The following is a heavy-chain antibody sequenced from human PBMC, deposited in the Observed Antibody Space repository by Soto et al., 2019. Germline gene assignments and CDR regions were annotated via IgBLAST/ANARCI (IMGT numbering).Heavy chain of an antibody. CDR2: INTSGGST. Sequence: QVHLVQSGAEVTKPGASVRVSCKASGYIFTSYYLHWVRQATGQGLEWMGMINTSGGSTSHAQKFQGRVTMTRDTSTSTVYMELSSLSSEDTAVYYCARNVNSGFDYWGQGTLVTVSS. J-gene: IGHJ4*02. D-gene: IGHD1-20*01. CDR1: GYIFTSYY. CDR3: ARNVNSGFDY. V-gene: IGHV1-46*01.